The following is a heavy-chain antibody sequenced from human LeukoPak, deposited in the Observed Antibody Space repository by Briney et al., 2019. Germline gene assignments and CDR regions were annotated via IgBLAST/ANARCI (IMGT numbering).Heavy chain of an antibody. V-gene: IGHV4-34*01. CDR1: GGSFSGYY. CDR2: INHSGST. D-gene: IGHD3/OR15-3a*01. CDR3: ARRLDQPSQDAFDI. Sequence: SETLSLTCAVYGGSFSGYYWSWIRQPPGKGLEWIGEINHSGSTNYNPSLKSRVTISVDTSKNQFSLKLSSVTAADTAVYYCARRLDQPSQDAFDIWGQGTMVAVSS. J-gene: IGHJ3*02.